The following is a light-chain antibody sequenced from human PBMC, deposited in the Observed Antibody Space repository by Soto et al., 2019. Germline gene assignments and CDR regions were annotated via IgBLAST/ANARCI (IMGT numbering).Light chain of an antibody. V-gene: IGLV2-11*01. CDR3: CSFAGSYTYV. CDR1: SSDVGDYNY. Sequence: QSALTQPRSVSGSPGQSVTISCTGTSSDVGDYNYVSWYQQHPGKAPKLMIYDVTKRPSGVPDRFSGFKSGNTASLIISGLQAEDEADYYCCSFAGSYTYVFGTGTKVTV. CDR2: DVT. J-gene: IGLJ1*01.